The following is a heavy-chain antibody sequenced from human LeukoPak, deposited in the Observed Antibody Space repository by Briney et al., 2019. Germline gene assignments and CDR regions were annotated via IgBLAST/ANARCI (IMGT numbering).Heavy chain of an antibody. Sequence: SETLSLTCAVYGGSFSGYYWGWIRQPPGKGLGWIGEINHSGSTNYKPSLKSRVTISVDTSKNQFYLKLSSVTAADTAVYYCATAVAEIVVVVAANETDNWFDPWGQGTMVTVSS. J-gene: IGHJ5*02. CDR1: GGSFSGYY. V-gene: IGHV4-34*01. D-gene: IGHD2-15*01. CDR2: INHSGST. CDR3: ATAVAEIVVVVAANETDNWFDP.